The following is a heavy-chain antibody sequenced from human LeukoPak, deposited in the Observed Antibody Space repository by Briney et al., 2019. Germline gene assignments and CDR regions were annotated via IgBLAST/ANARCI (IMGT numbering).Heavy chain of an antibody. J-gene: IGHJ4*02. CDR1: GYSISSAYH. D-gene: IGHD6-13*01. Sequence: SETLSLTCVVSGYSISSAYHWGWIRQPPGKGLEWIGNIYHSGSTYYNPSLKSRITISVDTSKNQFTLKLSSVTTADTAVYYCARSRLAAAGDFDYWGQGTLVTVSS. V-gene: IGHV4-38-2*01. CDR3: ARSRLAAAGDFDY. CDR2: IYHSGST.